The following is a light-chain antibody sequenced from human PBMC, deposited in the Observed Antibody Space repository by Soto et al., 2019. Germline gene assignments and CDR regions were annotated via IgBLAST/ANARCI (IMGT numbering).Light chain of an antibody. CDR2: SNN. V-gene: IGLV1-44*01. CDR1: SSNIGSYT. CDR3: AAWDDSLNGVV. J-gene: IGLJ2*01. Sequence: QLVLTQPPSASGTPGQRVTISCSGSSSNIGSYTVNWYQQLPGTAPKLLIYSNNQRPSGVPDRFSGSKSGTSASLAISGLQSEDEADYNCAAWDDSLNGVVFGGGTKLTVL.